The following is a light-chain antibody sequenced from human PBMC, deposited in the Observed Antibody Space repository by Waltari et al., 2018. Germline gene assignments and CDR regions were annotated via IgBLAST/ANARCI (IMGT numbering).Light chain of an antibody. J-gene: IGLJ1*01. CDR2: DVS. CDR3: SSYTSNRLYV. Sequence: QSALTQPASVSGSPGQPITLSCAGTSTDVGAYNCVSWYQQHPGKAPNLIIYDVSNRPSGVSNRFSGSKSGNTASLTISGLQGEDEAVYHCSSYTSNRLYVFGTGTTLTVL. V-gene: IGLV2-14*01. CDR1: STDVGAYNC.